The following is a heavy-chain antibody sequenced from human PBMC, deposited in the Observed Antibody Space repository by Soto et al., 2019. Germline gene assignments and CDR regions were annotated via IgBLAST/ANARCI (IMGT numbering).Heavy chain of an antibody. CDR1: AGGSISSGDSY. Sequence: QVQLQESGPGLVKPSQTLSLTCTVSAGGSISSGDSYWSWIRQHPGKGLEYIGHIYYGSTYYNPSLKSRVPISVDTSKNQFSLNLNSVTAADTAVYYCARGVGSSWYFSYFDYWGQGTLVSVS. V-gene: IGHV4-31*03. CDR3: ARGVGSSWYFSYFDY. J-gene: IGHJ4*02. CDR2: IYYGST. D-gene: IGHD6-13*01.